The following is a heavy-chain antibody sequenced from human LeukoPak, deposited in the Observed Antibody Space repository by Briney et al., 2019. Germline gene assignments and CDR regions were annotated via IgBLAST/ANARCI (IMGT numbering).Heavy chain of an antibody. CDR2: IIPIFGTA. J-gene: IGHJ3*02. Sequence: GSSVKVSCKASGGTFSGYAISWVRQAPGQGLEWMGGIIPIFGTANYAQKFQGRVTITADESTSTAYMELSSLRSEDTAVYYCATDEGYCGGDPSCAFDIWGQGTMVTVSS. D-gene: IGHD2-21*01. CDR1: GGTFSGYA. CDR3: ATDEGYCGGDPSCAFDI. V-gene: IGHV1-69*01.